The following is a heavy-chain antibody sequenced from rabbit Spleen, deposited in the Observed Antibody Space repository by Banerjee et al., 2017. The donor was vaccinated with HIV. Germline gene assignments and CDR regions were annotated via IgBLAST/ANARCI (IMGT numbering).Heavy chain of an antibody. CDR3: ARDTGSSFSSYGMDL. CDR2: IAGSSSGFT. V-gene: IGHV1S45*01. Sequence: QQQLEESGGDLVQPEGSLTLTCTASGLDFSSGYWICWVRRAPGKGLEWISCIAGSSSGFTYSATWTKGRFIISKTSSTTVTLQMTSLTAADTATYFCARDTGSSFSSYGMDLWGQGTLVTVS. D-gene: IGHD8-1*01. J-gene: IGHJ6*01. CDR1: GLDFSSGYW.